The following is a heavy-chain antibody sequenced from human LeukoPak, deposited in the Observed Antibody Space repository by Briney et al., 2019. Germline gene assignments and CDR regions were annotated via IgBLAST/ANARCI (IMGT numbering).Heavy chain of an antibody. Sequence: GGSLRLSCAASGFTFDDYAMHWVRQAPGKGLEWVSGISWNSDSIGYADSVKGRFTISRDNAKTSLYLQMNSLRAEDTALYYCAKDLGPGSMATSPGFDYWGQGTLVTVSS. J-gene: IGHJ4*02. V-gene: IGHV3-9*01. D-gene: IGHD5-24*01. CDR3: AKDLGPGSMATSPGFDY. CDR2: ISWNSDSI. CDR1: GFTFDDYA.